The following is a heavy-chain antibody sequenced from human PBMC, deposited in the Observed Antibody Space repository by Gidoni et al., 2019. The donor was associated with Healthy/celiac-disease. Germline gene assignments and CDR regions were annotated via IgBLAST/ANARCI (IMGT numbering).Heavy chain of an antibody. Sequence: QVQLVESGGGVVKPGRSLRLSCAASGFTFSSYGMHWVRQAPGKGLEWVAHISHDGSDKQYADSVKGRFNMSRDNVKNTLYMQMSSLRAEDTAVYYCGRGEYVWGSNRRDIDFWGQGTLVTVSS. J-gene: IGHJ4*02. CDR1: GFTFSSYG. CDR3: GRGEYVWGSNRRDIDF. CDR2: ISHDGSDK. V-gene: IGHV3-30*19. D-gene: IGHD3-16*02.